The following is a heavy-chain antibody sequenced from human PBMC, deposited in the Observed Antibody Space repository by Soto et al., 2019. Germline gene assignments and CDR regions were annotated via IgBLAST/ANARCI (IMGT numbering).Heavy chain of an antibody. V-gene: IGHV1-69*01. D-gene: IGHD3-22*01. J-gene: IGHJ3*02. Sequence: QVQLVQSGAEVKKPGSSVKVSCKASGGTFSSYAISWVRQAPGQGLEWMGGIIPIFGTANYAQKFQGRVTITADESTSTAYMELSSLRSEDTAVYYCARDRGGSGYYYRVRDDAFDIWGQGTMVTVSS. CDR3: ARDRGGSGYYYRVRDDAFDI. CDR2: IIPIFGTA. CDR1: GGTFSSYA.